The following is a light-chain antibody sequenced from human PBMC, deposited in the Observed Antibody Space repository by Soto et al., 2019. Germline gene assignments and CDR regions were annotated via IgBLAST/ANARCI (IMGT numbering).Light chain of an antibody. Sequence: QSVLTQPPSTSGTPGQRVTISCSGSRSNIGSNTVTWYQQLPGTAPKLLIYTNNQRPSGVPDRFSGSKSGTSASPAIRGLRSEDEADYYCVLWDDALTGHVFGTGTKVTVL. CDR1: RSNIGSNT. CDR3: VLWDDALTGHV. CDR2: TNN. J-gene: IGLJ1*01. V-gene: IGLV1-44*01.